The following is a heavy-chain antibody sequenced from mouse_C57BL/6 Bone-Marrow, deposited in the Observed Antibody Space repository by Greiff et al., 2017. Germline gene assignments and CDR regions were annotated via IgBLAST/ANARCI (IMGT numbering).Heavy chain of an antibody. V-gene: IGHV1-50*01. CDR3: ARGTFSNYWYFDV. J-gene: IGHJ1*03. D-gene: IGHD2-5*01. Sequence: QVQLKESGAELVKPGASVKLSCKASGYTFTSYWMQWVKQRPGQGLEWIGEIDPSDSYTNYNQKFKGKATLTVDTSSSTAYMQLSSLTSEDSAVYYCARGTFSNYWYFDVWGTGTTVTVSS. CDR2: IDPSDSYT. CDR1: GYTFTSYW.